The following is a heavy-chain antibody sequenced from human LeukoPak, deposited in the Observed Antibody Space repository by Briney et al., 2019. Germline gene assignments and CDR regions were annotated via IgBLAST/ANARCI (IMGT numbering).Heavy chain of an antibody. J-gene: IGHJ4*02. Sequence: GGSQRLSCAASGFTFSRYWMSWVRQVPGKGLEWVANIKEDGSEKYYVDSVKGRFTISRDNAKNSLYLQMNSLRADDTAVYYCARGGGRHDFNSGYWGQGTLVTVSS. V-gene: IGHV3-7*01. CDR1: GFTFSRYW. D-gene: IGHD5-24*01. CDR2: IKEDGSEK. CDR3: ARGGGRHDFNSGY.